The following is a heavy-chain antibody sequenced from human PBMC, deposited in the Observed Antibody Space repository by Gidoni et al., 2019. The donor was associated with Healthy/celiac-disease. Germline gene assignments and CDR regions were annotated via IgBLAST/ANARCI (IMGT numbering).Heavy chain of an antibody. D-gene: IGHD6-19*01. CDR1: GFTFSSYG. V-gene: IGHV3-30*18. CDR2: ISYDGSNK. Sequence: QVQLVESGGGVVQPGRSLRLSCAASGFTFSSYGMHWVRQAPGNGLEWVAVISYDGSNKYYADSVKGRFTISRDNSKNTLYLQMNSLRAEDTAVYYCAKDNRIAVAGSFDYWGQGTLVTVSS. J-gene: IGHJ4*02. CDR3: AKDNRIAVAGSFDY.